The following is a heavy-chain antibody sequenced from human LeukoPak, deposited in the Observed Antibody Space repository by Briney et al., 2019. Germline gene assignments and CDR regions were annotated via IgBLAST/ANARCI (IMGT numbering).Heavy chain of an antibody. V-gene: IGHV3-21*01. Sequence: PGGSLRLSCAASGFTFSSYSMNWVRQAPGKGLEWVSSISSSSSYIYYADSVKGRFTISRDNAKNSLYLQMNSLRAEDTAVYYCARDLPGDTAADLFDYWGQGTLVTVSS. J-gene: IGHJ4*02. CDR3: ARDLPGDTAADLFDY. D-gene: IGHD6-13*01. CDR1: GFTFSSYS. CDR2: ISSSSSYI.